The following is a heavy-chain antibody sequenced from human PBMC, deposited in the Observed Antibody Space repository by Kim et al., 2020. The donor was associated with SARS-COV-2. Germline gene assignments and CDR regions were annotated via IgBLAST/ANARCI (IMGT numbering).Heavy chain of an antibody. Sequence: SVKVSCKASGGTFSSYAISWVRQAPGQGLEWMGRIIPILGIANYAQKFQGRVTITADKSTSTAYMELSSLRSEDTAVYYCARGIPALNWFDPWGQGTLVTVSS. CDR3: ARGIPALNWFDP. J-gene: IGHJ5*02. D-gene: IGHD2-2*01. V-gene: IGHV1-69*04. CDR2: IIPILGIA. CDR1: GGTFSSYA.